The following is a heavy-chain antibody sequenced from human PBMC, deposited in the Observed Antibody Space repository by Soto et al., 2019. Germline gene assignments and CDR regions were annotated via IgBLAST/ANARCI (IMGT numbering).Heavy chain of an antibody. CDR2: ISAYNGNT. D-gene: IGHD5-18*01. CDR3: ACSTVRYSYDNWFDL. J-gene: IGHJ5*02. V-gene: IGHV1-18*01. CDR1: GYTFTSYG. Sequence: GASVKVSCKASGYTFTSYGISWVRQAPGQGLEWMGWISAYNGNTNYAQKLQGRVTMTTDTSTSTAYMELRSLRSDDTAVYYCACSTVRYSYDNWFDLWGQGNLVTVSS.